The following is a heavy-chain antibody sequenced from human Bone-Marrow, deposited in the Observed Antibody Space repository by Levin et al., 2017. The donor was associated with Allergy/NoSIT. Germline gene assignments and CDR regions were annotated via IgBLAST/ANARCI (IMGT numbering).Heavy chain of an antibody. CDR1: GFTFSTYS. CDR3: ARDTGSAYESTAGPDY. Sequence: QPGGSLRLSCAASGFTFSTYSMNWVRQAPGKGLECISFISNSGSLIYYADSVKGRFTISRDNAKNSLYLQMNSLRDEDTAVYYCARDTGSAYESTAGPDYWGQGTLVTVSS. J-gene: IGHJ4*02. V-gene: IGHV3-48*02. CDR2: ISNSGSLI. D-gene: IGHD5-12*01.